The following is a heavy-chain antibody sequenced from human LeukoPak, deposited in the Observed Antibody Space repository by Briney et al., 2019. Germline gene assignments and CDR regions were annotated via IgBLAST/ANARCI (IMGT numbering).Heavy chain of an antibody. CDR2: TPYDGINK. Sequence: GGSLRLSCAASGFTFSSYGMHWVRQAPGKGLEWVAFTPYDGINKYYVDSVKGRFTISRDNSKNTLYLQMNSLRPEDTAVYFCAKTTLAVAGNFDYWGQGTLVTVSS. CDR3: AKTTLAVAGNFDY. CDR1: GFTFSSYG. D-gene: IGHD6-19*01. V-gene: IGHV3-30*02. J-gene: IGHJ4*02.